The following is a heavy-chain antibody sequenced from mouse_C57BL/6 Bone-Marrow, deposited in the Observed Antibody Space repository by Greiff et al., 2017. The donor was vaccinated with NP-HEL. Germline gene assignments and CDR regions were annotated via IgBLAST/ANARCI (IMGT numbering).Heavy chain of an antibody. CDR3: IYGSSYDYYAMDY. D-gene: IGHD1-1*01. J-gene: IGHJ4*01. Sequence: DVKLVESGAELVRPGASVKLSCTASGFNIKDDYMHWVKQRPEQGLEWIGWIDPENGDTEYASKFQGKATITADTSSNTAYLQLSSLTSEDTAVYYCIYGSSYDYYAMDYWGQGTSVTVSS. V-gene: IGHV14-4*01. CDR1: GFNIKDDY. CDR2: IDPENGDT.